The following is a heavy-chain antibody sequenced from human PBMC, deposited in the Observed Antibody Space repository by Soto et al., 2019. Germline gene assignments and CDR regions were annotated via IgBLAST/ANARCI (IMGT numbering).Heavy chain of an antibody. CDR2: ISGFNGQT. V-gene: IGHV1-18*01. J-gene: IGHJ4*02. D-gene: IGHD3-10*01. CDR3: ARVDPRGVAVVRDY. Sequence: ASVKVSFKACGKTFASHGFSWLRQAPGQGLEWMGWISGFNGQTNYALKFQGRVTLTTDTSTSTAYMELRSLRSDDTAVYFCARVDPRGVAVVRDYWGQGTLVTVSS. CDR1: GKTFASHG.